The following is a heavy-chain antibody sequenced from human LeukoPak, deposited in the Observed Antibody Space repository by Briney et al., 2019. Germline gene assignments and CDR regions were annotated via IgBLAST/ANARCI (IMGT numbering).Heavy chain of an antibody. CDR1: GFTFSNYA. V-gene: IGHV3-64*01. CDR2: ISSNGGST. D-gene: IGHD3-22*01. Sequence: GGSLRLSCAASGFTFSNYAMHWVRQAPGKGLEYASAISSNGGSTYYANSVKGRFTISRDNSKNTLYLQMGSLRAEDMAVYYCARDQGTMTGAFDYWGQGTLVTVSS. CDR3: ARDQGTMTGAFDY. J-gene: IGHJ4*02.